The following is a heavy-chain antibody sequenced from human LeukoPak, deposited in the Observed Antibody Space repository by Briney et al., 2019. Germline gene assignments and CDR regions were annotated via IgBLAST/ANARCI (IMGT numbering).Heavy chain of an antibody. CDR3: VRTMSHSSGHPYYFDY. V-gene: IGHV2-70*04. J-gene: IGHJ4*02. CDR2: PDWDDDK. Sequence: SGPALLQPTPTLTLTCTFSGFSLSTSAMRVSWIRQPPVKALEWLSRPDWDDDKLYSTSLKTRLTISKHTSKNQVVLTMTNMDPVDTATYYCVRTMSHSSGHPYYFDYWGQGTLVTVSS. CDR1: GFSLSTSAMR. D-gene: IGHD3-22*01.